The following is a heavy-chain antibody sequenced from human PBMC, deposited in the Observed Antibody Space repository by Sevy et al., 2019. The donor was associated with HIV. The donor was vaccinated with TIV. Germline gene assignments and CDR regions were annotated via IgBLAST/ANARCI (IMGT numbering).Heavy chain of an antibody. Sequence: GGSLRLSCAASTFTFSSYSMHWVRQAPGKGLEWVSYISSSSGTRYYADSVKGRFTISRDNAKNSLFLQMNSLRDEDTAVYYCASRGYCGGESCYSGPNDYWGQGTLVTVSS. CDR1: TFTFSSYS. D-gene: IGHD2-15*01. J-gene: IGHJ4*02. CDR2: ISSSSGTR. V-gene: IGHV3-48*02. CDR3: ASRGYCGGESCYSGPNDY.